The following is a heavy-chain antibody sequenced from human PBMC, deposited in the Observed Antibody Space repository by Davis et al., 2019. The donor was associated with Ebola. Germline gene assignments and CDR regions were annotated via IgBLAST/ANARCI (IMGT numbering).Heavy chain of an antibody. V-gene: IGHV4-34*01. CDR1: GGSFSGYY. CDR3: ARHHTTYSSSWYRYWFDP. CDR2: INHSGRT. D-gene: IGHD6-13*01. J-gene: IGHJ5*02. Sequence: MPSETLSLTCAVYGGSFSGYYWSWIRQPPGKGLESIGEINHSGRTNYNPSLQSRVTISVDTSKTQFSLKLSSVTAAATAVYYCARHHTTYSSSWYRYWFDPWGQGTLVTVSS.